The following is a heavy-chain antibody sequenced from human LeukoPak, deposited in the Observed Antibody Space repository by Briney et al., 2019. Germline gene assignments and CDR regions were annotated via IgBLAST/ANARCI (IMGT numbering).Heavy chain of an antibody. D-gene: IGHD5-24*01. Sequence: GESLQISCKGSGYTFTSYWIGWVRQMPGKGLEWMGIIYPGDSDTTYSPSFQGQVTISADKSISTTYLQWSSLKASDTAMYYCARQRDGYNVDYWGQGTLVTVSS. CDR2: IYPGDSDT. CDR1: GYTFTSYW. V-gene: IGHV5-51*01. CDR3: ARQRDGYNVDY. J-gene: IGHJ4*02.